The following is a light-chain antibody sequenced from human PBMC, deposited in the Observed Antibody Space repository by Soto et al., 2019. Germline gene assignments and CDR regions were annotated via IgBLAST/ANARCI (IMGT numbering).Light chain of an antibody. V-gene: IGLV2-23*01. Sequence: QSVLTQPASVSGSPGQSISIYCTGTSSDVGSYNFVSWYQQHPGKVPKLLVYEATKRPSGVSNRFSGSKSGNTASLTISGLQAEDEADYNCCSYAGSGTLVFGGGTKLTVL. CDR2: EAT. CDR3: CSYAGSGTLV. J-gene: IGLJ3*02. CDR1: SSDVGSYNF.